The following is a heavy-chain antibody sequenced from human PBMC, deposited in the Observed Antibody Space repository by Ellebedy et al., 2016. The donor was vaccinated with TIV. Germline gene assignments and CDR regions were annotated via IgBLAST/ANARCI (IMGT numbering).Heavy chain of an antibody. V-gene: IGHV3-53*01. CDR3: ARRPNYYGMDV. D-gene: IGHD6-6*01. Sequence: PGGSLRLSCAASGFTVSSNYMSWVRQAPGKGLEWVSVIYSGGSTYYADSVKGRFTISRDNSKNTLYLPMNSLRAEDTAVYYCARRPNYYGMDVWGQGTTVTVSS. CDR1: GFTVSSNY. J-gene: IGHJ6*02. CDR2: IYSGGST.